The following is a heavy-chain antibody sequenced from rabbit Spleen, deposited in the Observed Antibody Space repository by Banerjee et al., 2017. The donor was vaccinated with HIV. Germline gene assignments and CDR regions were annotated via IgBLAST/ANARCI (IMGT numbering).Heavy chain of an antibody. CDR2: IYVGSSGST. CDR3: ARGSATMTMVITGYYLNL. Sequence: QSLEESGGDLVKPGASLTLTCTASGFSFSSSYYMCWVRQAPGKGLECIACIYVGSSGSTYYASWAKGRFTISRTSSTTVTLQMTSLTAADTATYFCARGSATMTMVITGYYLNLWGPGTLVTVS. CDR1: GFSFSSSYY. J-gene: IGHJ4*01. V-gene: IGHV1S40*01. D-gene: IGHD2-1*01.